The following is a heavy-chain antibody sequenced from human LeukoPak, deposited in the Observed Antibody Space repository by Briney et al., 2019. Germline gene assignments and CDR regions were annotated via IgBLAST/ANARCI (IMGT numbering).Heavy chain of an antibody. CDR3: ASGPIVVVTSEGFDI. CDR1: GYTFTSYG. V-gene: IGHV1-18*01. D-gene: IGHD3-22*01. J-gene: IGHJ3*02. Sequence: ASVNVSCKASGYTFTSYGISWVRQAPGHGLEWMGLISAYNGNTNYAQKLQGRVTSTADESTSTAYMELSSLRSEDTAVYYCASGPIVVVTSEGFDIWGQGTMVTVSS. CDR2: ISAYNGNT.